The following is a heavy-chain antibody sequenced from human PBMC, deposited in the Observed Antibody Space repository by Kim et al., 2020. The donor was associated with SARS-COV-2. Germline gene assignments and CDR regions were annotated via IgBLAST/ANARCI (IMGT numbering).Heavy chain of an antibody. D-gene: IGHD3-9*01. Sequence: SVKVSCKASGYSITGYQMHWVRQAPGQGLEWMGRITTSSGATDHAQGFQGRVTMTRDTSISTVYMELSRLTSDDTAVYYCARDHDWGADYWGQGTPVTVSS. CDR2: ITTSSGAT. V-gene: IGHV1-2*06. CDR1: GYSITGYQ. CDR3: ARDHDWGADY. J-gene: IGHJ4*02.